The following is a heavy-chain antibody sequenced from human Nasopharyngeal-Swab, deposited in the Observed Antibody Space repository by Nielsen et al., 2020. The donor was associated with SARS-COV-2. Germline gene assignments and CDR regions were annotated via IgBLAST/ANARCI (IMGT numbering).Heavy chain of an antibody. CDR2: INPSGGST. D-gene: IGHD3-22*01. V-gene: IGHV1-46*01. Sequence: ASVKVSCKASGYTFTSYYMHWVRQAPGHGLEWMGIINPSGGSTSYAQKSQGRVTMTRETSTSTVYMELSSLRSEDTAVYYCARGEYDSSGYTYYYGMDVWGQGTTVTVSS. CDR3: ARGEYDSSGYTYYYGMDV. CDR1: GYTFTSYY. J-gene: IGHJ6*02.